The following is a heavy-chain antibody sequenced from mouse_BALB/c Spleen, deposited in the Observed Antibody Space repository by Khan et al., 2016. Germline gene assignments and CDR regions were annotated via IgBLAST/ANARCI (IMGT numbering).Heavy chain of an antibody. Sequence: EVKLLESGGGLVQPGGSLKLSCAVSGFDFSRYWMTWVRQELGKGIVWSGEINPDGTTINYTPSLKEKFIISRDNAKNTLYLQMSKVRSEDIALSYCARRAFGTPALFVYWCQGTLVTVSA. D-gene: IGHD3-1*01. CDR1: GFDFSRYW. J-gene: IGHJ3*01. V-gene: IGHV4-1*02. CDR3: ARRAFGTPALFVY. CDR2: INPDGTTI.